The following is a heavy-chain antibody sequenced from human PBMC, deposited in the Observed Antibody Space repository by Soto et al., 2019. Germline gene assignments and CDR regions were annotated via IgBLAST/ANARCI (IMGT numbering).Heavy chain of an antibody. D-gene: IGHD6-6*01. CDR1: GGTFSSYA. CDR2: IIPIFGTA. J-gene: IGHJ6*02. Sequence: SVKVSCKASGGTFSSYAISWVRQAPGQGLEWMGGIIPIFGTANYAQKFQGRVTITADESTSTAYMELSSLRSEDTAVYYCARVAYSSSSGGYYYYGMDVWGQGTTVTVSS. V-gene: IGHV1-69*13. CDR3: ARVAYSSSSGGYYYYGMDV.